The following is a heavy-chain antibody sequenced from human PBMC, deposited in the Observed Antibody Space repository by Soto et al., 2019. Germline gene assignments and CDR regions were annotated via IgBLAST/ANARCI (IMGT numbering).Heavy chain of an antibody. Sequence: PGGSLRLSCAASGFTFSDYYMSWVRQAPGKGLEWVANIKQDGSEKYYVDSVKGRFTISRDNAKNSLYLQMNSLRAEDTAVYYCARNFYDILTGSLAHYYYGMDVWGQGTTVTVSS. CDR2: IKQDGSEK. J-gene: IGHJ6*02. V-gene: IGHV3-7*03. CDR1: GFTFSDYY. CDR3: ARNFYDILTGSLAHYYYGMDV. D-gene: IGHD3-9*01.